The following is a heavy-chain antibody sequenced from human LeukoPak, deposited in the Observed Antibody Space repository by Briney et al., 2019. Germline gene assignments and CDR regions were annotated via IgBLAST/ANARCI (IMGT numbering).Heavy chain of an antibody. D-gene: IGHD6-13*01. CDR1: GGTFSSYA. V-gene: IGHV1-69*13. Sequence: SVKVSCKASGGTFSSYAISWVRQAPGQGLEWMGGIIPIFGTANYAQKFQGRVTITADESTSTAYMELSSLRSEDTAVYYCARTPPKHSSSWYWFDPWGQGTLVTVSS. CDR3: ARTPPKHSSSWYWFDP. J-gene: IGHJ5*02. CDR2: IIPIFGTA.